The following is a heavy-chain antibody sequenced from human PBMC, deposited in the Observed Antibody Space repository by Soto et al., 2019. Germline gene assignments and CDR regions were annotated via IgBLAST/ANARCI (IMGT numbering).Heavy chain of an antibody. J-gene: IGHJ3*02. Sequence: QVQLQQWGAGLLKPSETLSLTCAVDGGSFSGYYWSWIRQPPGKGLEWIGEITHSGSTVYNPSLKTRDTISVDPSKNQFSLKLSSVTAADTAVYYCARSWYDAFDIWGQGTMVTVSS. CDR2: ITHSGST. D-gene: IGHD2-15*01. CDR3: ARSWYDAFDI. V-gene: IGHV4-34*01. CDR1: GGSFSGYY.